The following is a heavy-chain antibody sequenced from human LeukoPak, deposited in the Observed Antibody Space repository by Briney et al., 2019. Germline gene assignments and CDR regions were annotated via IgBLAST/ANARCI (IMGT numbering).Heavy chain of an antibody. CDR2: IYYSGST. J-gene: IGHJ6*03. D-gene: IGHD3-3*01. V-gene: IGHV4-59*01. CDR1: GGSISSYY. CDR3: ARVGYDFWSGYYKFYYYYYMDV. Sequence: SETLSLTCTVSGGSISSYYWSWIRQPPGKGLEWIGYIYYSGSTNYNPSLKSRVTISVDTPKNQFSLKLSSVTAADTAVYYCARVGYDFWSGYYKFYYYYYMDVWGKGTTVTVSS.